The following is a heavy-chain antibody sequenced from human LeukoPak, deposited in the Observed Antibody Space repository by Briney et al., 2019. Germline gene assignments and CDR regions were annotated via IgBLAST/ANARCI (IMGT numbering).Heavy chain of an antibody. CDR2: ISSSSSTI. CDR1: GFTFSSYS. Sequence: GGSLRLSCAASGFTFSSYSMNWVRQAPGKGLEWVSYISSSSSTIYYADSVKGRFTISRDNAKNSLYLQMNSLRAEDTAVYYCAKGEDYYDSSGYFDYWGQGTLVTVSS. D-gene: IGHD3-22*01. J-gene: IGHJ4*02. V-gene: IGHV3-48*01. CDR3: AKGEDYYDSSGYFDY.